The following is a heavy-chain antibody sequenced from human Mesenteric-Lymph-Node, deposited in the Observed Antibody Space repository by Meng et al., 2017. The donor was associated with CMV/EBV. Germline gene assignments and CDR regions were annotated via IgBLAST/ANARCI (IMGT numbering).Heavy chain of an antibody. CDR2: IKCDGSEK. Sequence: GGSLRLSCAASGFTFSSSWMHWVCQAPEKGLEWVADIKCDGSEKYYVDSVKGRLTISRDNAKNSLYLQVNSLRAEDTAVYYCAKRRYDSSGYFDYWGQGTLVTVSS. CDR1: GFTFSSSW. CDR3: AKRRYDSSGYFDY. V-gene: IGHV3-52*01. D-gene: IGHD3-22*01. J-gene: IGHJ4*02.